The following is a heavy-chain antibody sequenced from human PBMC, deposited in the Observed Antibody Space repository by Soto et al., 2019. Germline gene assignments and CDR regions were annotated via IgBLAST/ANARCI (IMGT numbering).Heavy chain of an antibody. CDR2: IYSGGST. V-gene: IGHV3-53*01. J-gene: IGHJ6*02. CDR3: ARDQRIAAAGSYYYYGMDV. Sequence: GGSLRLSCLASGFTVGSNYMSWVRQAPGKWLEWVSVIYSGGSTYYADSVKGRFTISRDNSKNTLYLQMNSLRAEDTAVYYCARDQRIAAAGSYYYYGMDVWGQGTTVTVS. CDR1: GFTVGSNY. D-gene: IGHD6-13*01.